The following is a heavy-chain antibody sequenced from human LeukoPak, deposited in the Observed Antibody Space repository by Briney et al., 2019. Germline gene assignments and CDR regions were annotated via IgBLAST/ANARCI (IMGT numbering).Heavy chain of an antibody. V-gene: IGHV4-4*02. CDR2: IYHSGST. CDR3: ARESMVAVAGHYYYYYMDV. J-gene: IGHJ6*03. CDR1: GGSISSSNW. Sequence: SGTLSLTCAVSGGSISSSNWWSWVRQPPGKGLEWIGEIYHSGSTNYNPSLKSRVTMSVDTSKNQFSLKLSSVTAADTAVYYCARESMVAVAGHYYYYYMDVWGKGTTVTISS. D-gene: IGHD6-19*01.